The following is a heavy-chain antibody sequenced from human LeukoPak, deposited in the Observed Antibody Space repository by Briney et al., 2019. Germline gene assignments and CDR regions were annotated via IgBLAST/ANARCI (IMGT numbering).Heavy chain of an antibody. CDR1: GYTFTGYY. CDR3: ARGTGYYKVYWFDP. V-gene: IGHV1-2*02. CDR2: INPNSGGT. D-gene: IGHD3-9*01. Sequence: GASVKVSCKASGYTFTGYYMHWVRQAPGQGLEWMGWINPNSGGTNYAQKFQGRVTMTRDTSISTAYMELSRLRSDDTAVYYCARGTGYYKVYWFDPWGQGTLVTVSS. J-gene: IGHJ5*02.